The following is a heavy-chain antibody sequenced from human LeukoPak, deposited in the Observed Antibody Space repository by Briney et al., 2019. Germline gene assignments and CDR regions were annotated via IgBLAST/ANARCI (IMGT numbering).Heavy chain of an antibody. V-gene: IGHV1-69*13. D-gene: IGHD2-15*01. CDR1: GGTFSSYA. J-gene: IGHJ4*02. CDR3: ARGYCSGGSCPQGY. Sequence: GASVKVSCKASGGTFSSYAISWVRQAPGQGLEWMGGIIPIFGTANYAQKFQGRVTITADESTSTAYMELSSPRSEDTAVYYCARGYCSGGSCPQGYWGQGTLVTVSS. CDR2: IIPIFGTA.